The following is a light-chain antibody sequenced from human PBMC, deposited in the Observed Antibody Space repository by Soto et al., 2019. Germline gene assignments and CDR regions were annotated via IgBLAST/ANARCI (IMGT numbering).Light chain of an antibody. CDR1: QAIGNY. Sequence: IHMTHSPSSLSSSVGDRVTITCRASQAIGNYLNWYQQKPGKAPNLLIFGATTLQSGVPSRFSGSGYGTNFTLIISVLQPEDFAIYYCQQCNATPLTFGQGTRLEIK. CDR2: GAT. V-gene: IGKV1-39*01. CDR3: QQCNATPLT. J-gene: IGKJ5*01.